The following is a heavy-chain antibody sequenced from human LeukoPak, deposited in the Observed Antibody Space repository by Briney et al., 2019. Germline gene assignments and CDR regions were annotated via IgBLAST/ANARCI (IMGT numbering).Heavy chain of an antibody. J-gene: IGHJ3*02. CDR2: IYYSGAT. D-gene: IGHD4-23*01. Sequence: PSETLSLTCTVSGGSIGAYDWSWIRQPPGKGLEWIACIYYSGATNYDPSLKSRGTISVDTSKNQFSLKLTSVTAADTAVYYCARGSITVVPAFDIWGQGTMVTVSS. CDR1: GGSIGAYD. V-gene: IGHV4-59*12. CDR3: ARGSITVVPAFDI.